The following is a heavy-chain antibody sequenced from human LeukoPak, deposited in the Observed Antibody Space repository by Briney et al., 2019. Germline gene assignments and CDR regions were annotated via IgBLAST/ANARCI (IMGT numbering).Heavy chain of an antibody. J-gene: IGHJ4*02. D-gene: IGHD2-15*01. V-gene: IGHV1-69*06. CDR2: IIPIFGTA. Sequence: ASVKVSCKASGGTFSSYAISWVRQAPGQGLEWMGGIIPIFGTANYAQKFQGRVTITADKSTSTAYMELSSLRSEDTAVYYCARGPPYCSGGSCYPRHFDYWGQGTLVTVSS. CDR3: ARGPPYCSGGSCYPRHFDY. CDR1: GGTFSSYA.